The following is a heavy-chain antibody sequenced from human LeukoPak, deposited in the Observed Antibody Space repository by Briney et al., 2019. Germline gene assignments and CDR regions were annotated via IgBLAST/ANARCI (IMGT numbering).Heavy chain of an antibody. CDR2: ISSSSSTI. V-gene: IGHV3-48*01. CDR1: GFTFSSYS. CDR3: AKHIDTDYYGSGHFDY. J-gene: IGHJ4*02. Sequence: PGGSLRLSCAASGFTFSSYSMNWVRQAPGKGLEWVSYISSSSSTIYYADSVKGRFTISRVNAKNSLYLQMDSLRAEDTALYYCAKHIDTDYYGSGHFDYWGQGTLVTVSS. D-gene: IGHD3-10*01.